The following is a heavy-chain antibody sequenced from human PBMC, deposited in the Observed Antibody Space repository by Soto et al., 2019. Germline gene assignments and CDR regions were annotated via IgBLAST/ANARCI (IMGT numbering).Heavy chain of an antibody. V-gene: IGHV3-9*01. CDR1: GFTFNDYT. D-gene: IGHD3-10*01. CDR3: AKESPSRTFYYRSGSYYGYLDH. J-gene: IGHJ4*02. Sequence: GGSVRLSCAASGFTFNDYTMNWVRQAPGKGLEWVSGVSWNSGNIGYADSVRGRFTISRDNAKKSLYLEMSSLRGEDTAFYYCAKESPSRTFYYRSGSYYGYLDHWGQGALVTVSS. CDR2: VSWNSGNI.